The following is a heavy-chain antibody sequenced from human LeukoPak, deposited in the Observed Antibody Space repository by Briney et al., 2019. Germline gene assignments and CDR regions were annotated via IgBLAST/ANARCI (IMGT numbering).Heavy chain of an antibody. CDR1: GYTFTSYG. Sequence: EASVKVSCKASGYTFTSYGISWVRQAPGQGLEWMGGIIPIFSTTNYAQKLQGRVTITADESTSTAYMELSSLRSEDTAVYYCALLATTVVTRFDYWGQGTLVTVSS. CDR2: IIPIFSTT. D-gene: IGHD4-23*01. V-gene: IGHV1-69*13. J-gene: IGHJ4*02. CDR3: ALLATTVVTRFDY.